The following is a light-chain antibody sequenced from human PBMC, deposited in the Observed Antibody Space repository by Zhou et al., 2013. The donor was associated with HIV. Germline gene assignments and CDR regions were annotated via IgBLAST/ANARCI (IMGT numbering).Light chain of an antibody. CDR3: QKYNSAPWT. V-gene: IGKV1-16*01. CDR1: HDINNY. J-gene: IGKJ1*01. Sequence: DIQMTQSPSSLSASVGDRVTITCRASHDINNYLAWFQQKPGKAPKTLISGTSNLQTGVPSRFTGSGSATDFTLTISSLQPEDVATYYCQKYNSAPWTFGQGTKVEIK. CDR2: GTS.